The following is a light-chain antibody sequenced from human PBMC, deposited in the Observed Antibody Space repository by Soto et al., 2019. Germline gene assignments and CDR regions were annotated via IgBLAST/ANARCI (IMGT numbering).Light chain of an antibody. V-gene: IGLV2-8*01. J-gene: IGLJ1*01. CDR2: EVS. CDR1: SNDVGHSSF. Sequence: QSVLTQPPSASGSPGQSVTISCTGNSNDVGHSSFISWYQQHPGKGPKLIIYEVSKRPSGVPDRFSGSKSGNTASLRVSGLQDDDEADYFCNAQADNGKHVFXTRTKVTVL. CDR3: NAQADNGKHV.